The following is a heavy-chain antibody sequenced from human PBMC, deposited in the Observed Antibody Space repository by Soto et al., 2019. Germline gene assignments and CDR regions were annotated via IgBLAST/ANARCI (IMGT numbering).Heavy chain of an antibody. D-gene: IGHD6-13*01. CDR2: ISSSGSTI. CDR1: GFTFSSYE. V-gene: IGHV3-48*03. J-gene: IGHJ6*02. Sequence: VQLVESGGGLVQPGGSLRLSCAASGFTFSSYEMNWVRQAPGKGLEWVSYISSSGSTIYYADSVKGRFTISRDNAKNSLYLQMNSLRAEDTAVYYCAREGGQQLVRSMDVWGQGTTVTVSS. CDR3: AREGGQQLVRSMDV.